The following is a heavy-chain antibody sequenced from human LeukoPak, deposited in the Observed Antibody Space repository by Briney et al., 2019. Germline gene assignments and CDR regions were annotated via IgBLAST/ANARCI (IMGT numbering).Heavy chain of an antibody. CDR3: ARPGTGFDC. V-gene: IGHV3-74*01. CDR2: INTDGQTT. D-gene: IGHD1-1*01. J-gene: IGHJ4*02. CDR1: GFTFSNYW. Sequence: QPGGSLRLSCAASGFTFSNYWMHWVRQAPGKGLVWVSRINTDGQTTSYADSVKGRFSISRDNAKNTLYLQMNSLRAEDTAVYYCARPGTGFDCWGQGTLVTVSS.